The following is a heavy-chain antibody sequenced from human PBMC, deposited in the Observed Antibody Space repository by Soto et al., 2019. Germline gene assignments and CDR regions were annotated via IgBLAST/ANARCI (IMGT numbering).Heavy chain of an antibody. CDR3: ARMRGSYDFDY. Sequence: EVQLVESGGGLVKPGGSLRLSCAASGFTFSSYSMNWVRQAPGKGLEWVSSITSSTSYIDYADSVKGRFTISRDNAKNPLYLQMNSLRSDYTAVYYCARMRGSYDFDYWGQGTLVTVSS. CDR2: ITSSTSYI. D-gene: IGHD1-26*01. V-gene: IGHV3-21*01. J-gene: IGHJ4*02. CDR1: GFTFSSYS.